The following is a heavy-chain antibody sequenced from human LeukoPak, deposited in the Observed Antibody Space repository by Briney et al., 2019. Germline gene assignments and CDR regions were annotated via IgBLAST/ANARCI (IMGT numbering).Heavy chain of an antibody. CDR3: ARFDGYSSGWGGYYFDY. D-gene: IGHD6-19*01. Sequence: GESLQISCKGSGYCFTSYWIGWVRQMAGEGLEWMGIIYPGDSDIRYSPCFQGQGTISADKSISTAYLQWSSLKASDTAMYYCARFDGYSSGWGGYYFDYWGQGTLVTVSS. CDR1: GYCFTSYW. V-gene: IGHV5-51*01. J-gene: IGHJ4*02. CDR2: IYPGDSDI.